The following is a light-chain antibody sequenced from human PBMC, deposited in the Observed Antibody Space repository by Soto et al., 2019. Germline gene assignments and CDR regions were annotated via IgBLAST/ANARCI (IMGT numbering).Light chain of an antibody. J-gene: IGLJ3*02. CDR3: GTWDSSLGAGV. V-gene: IGLV1-51*01. CDR2: DNN. Sequence: QSVLTQPPSVSAAPGQKVTISCSGSSSNIGNNYLSWYQHLPGTAPKLLIYDNNKRPSGIPDRFSASKSATSATLGITGLQTGDEADYYCGTWDSSLGAGVFGGGTKLTVL. CDR1: SSNIGNNY.